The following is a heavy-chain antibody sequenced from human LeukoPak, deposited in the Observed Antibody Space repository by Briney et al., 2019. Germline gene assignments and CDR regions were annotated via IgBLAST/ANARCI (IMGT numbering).Heavy chain of an antibody. CDR1: GFTFSSYS. CDR2: ISSSSSYI. CDR3: ARGLAGAFDI. V-gene: IGHV3-21*01. J-gene: IGHJ3*02. Sequence: GGSLRLSCAAPGFTFSSYSMNWVRQAPGKGLEWVSSISSSSSYIYYADSVKGRFTISRDNAKNSLYLQMNSLRAEDTAVYYCARGLAGAFDIWGQGTMVTVSS. D-gene: IGHD3-10*01.